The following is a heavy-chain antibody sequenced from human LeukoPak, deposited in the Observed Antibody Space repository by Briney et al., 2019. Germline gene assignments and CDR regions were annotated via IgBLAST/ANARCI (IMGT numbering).Heavy chain of an antibody. CDR3: ARHRPGWFDP. CDR1: GGSISSYY. J-gene: IGHJ5*02. V-gene: IGHV4-4*09. CDR2: IYTSGST. Sequence: PSETLSLTCTVSGGSISSYYRSWIRQPPGKGLEWIGYIYTSGSTNYNPSLKSRVTISVDTSKNQFSLKLSSVTAADTAVYYCARHRPGWFDPWGQGTLVTVSS.